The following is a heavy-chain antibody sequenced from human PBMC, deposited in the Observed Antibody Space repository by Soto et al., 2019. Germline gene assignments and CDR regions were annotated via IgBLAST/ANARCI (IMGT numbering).Heavy chain of an antibody. CDR1: GFTFSSFP. CDR3: AKDCEDIVVVPAARGNWFDP. CDR2: ISSDGSRT. J-gene: IGHJ5*02. D-gene: IGHD2-2*01. Sequence: GGSLRLSCAASGFTFSSFPVHWVRQTPGKGLESVSAISSDGSRTYYADSVKGRFIINRDNSKNTLYLQMGSLRGEDMAVYYCAKDCEDIVVVPAARGNWFDPWGQGT. V-gene: IGHV3-64*02.